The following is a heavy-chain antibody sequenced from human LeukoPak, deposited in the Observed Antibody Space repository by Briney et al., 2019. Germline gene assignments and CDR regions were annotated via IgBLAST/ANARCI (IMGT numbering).Heavy chain of an antibody. D-gene: IGHD2-15*01. V-gene: IGHV3-74*01. CDR2: INTDGSST. Sequence: PGGSLRLSCAASGFTFSSYWMHWVRQVPGKGLVWVSRINTDGSSTTYADSVKGRFTISRDKARNTLYLQMNSLRAEDTAVYYCASACSGGSCYDFDYWGQGTLVTVSS. CDR3: ASACSGGSCYDFDY. CDR1: GFTFSSYW. J-gene: IGHJ4*02.